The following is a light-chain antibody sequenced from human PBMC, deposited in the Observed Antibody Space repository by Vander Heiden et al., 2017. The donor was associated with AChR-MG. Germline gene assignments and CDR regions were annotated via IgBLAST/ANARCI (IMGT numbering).Light chain of an antibody. J-gene: IGLJ3*02. CDR2: EVT. CDR1: GSDVGTYNL. CDR3: CSYAGSSRV. V-gene: IGLV2-23*02. Sequence: QAALTQPASVSGSPGLSITISCTGTGSDVGTYNLVSWYQHHPGKAPKLMIYEVTKRPSGVSNRFSGSKSDNTASLTISGLQADDEADYYCCSYAGSSRVFGGGTKLTVL.